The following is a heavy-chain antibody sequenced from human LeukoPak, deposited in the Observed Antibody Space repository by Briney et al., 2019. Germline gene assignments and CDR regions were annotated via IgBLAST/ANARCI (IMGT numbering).Heavy chain of an antibody. Sequence: TGGSLRLSCAASGFTFSSYSMNWVRQAPGKGLEWVSSINSRSNYIYYADSVKGRFTISRDNAKNSLSLQMNSLKAEDTAVYYCARDSPKFPYYYDSSGYYLGTAFDIWGQGTMVTVSS. V-gene: IGHV3-21*01. J-gene: IGHJ3*02. D-gene: IGHD3-22*01. CDR3: ARDSPKFPYYYDSSGYYLGTAFDI. CDR1: GFTFSSYS. CDR2: INSRSNYI.